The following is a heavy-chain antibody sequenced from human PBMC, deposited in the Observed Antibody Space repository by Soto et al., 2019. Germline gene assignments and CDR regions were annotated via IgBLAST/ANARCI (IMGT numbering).Heavy chain of an antibody. D-gene: IGHD2-2*01. CDR2: INYRGST. CDR1: GGSISNGDYY. V-gene: IGHV4-31*03. CDR3: ARDAPETAPY. Sequence: QVQLQESGPGLVKPSQTLSLTCTVSGGSISNGDYYWNWIRQHPEKGLEWIGYINYRGSTFYNPSLKSRIIISVEKSKNQYSLKLSSVTAADTDVYYCARDAPETAPYWGQGTLVTVSS. J-gene: IGHJ4*02.